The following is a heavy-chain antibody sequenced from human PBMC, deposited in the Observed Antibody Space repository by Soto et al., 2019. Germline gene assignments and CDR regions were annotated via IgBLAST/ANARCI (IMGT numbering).Heavy chain of an antibody. CDR1: GFTFSNAW. Sequence: GGSLRLSCAASGFTFSNAWMSWVRQAPGKGLEWVGRIKSKTDGGTTDYAAPVKGRFTISRDDSKNTLYLQMNSLKTEDTAVYYCTTSLNMITFGVLYYFDYWGQGTLVTVSS. V-gene: IGHV3-15*01. CDR2: IKSKTDGGTT. D-gene: IGHD3-16*01. J-gene: IGHJ4*02. CDR3: TTSLNMITFGVLYYFDY.